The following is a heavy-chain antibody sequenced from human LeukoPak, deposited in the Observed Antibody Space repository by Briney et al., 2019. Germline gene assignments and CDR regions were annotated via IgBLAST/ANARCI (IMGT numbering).Heavy chain of an antibody. CDR1: GYTFTSYA. J-gene: IGHJ4*02. CDR3: ARGADDSSSSGDFDY. CDR2: INTNTGNP. D-gene: IGHD6-6*01. Sequence: ASVKVSCKASGYTFTSYAMNWVRQAPGQGLEWMGWINTNTGNPMYAQGFTGRFVFSLDTSVSTAYLQISSLKAEDTAVYYCARGADDSSSSGDFDYWGQGTLVTVSS. V-gene: IGHV7-4-1*02.